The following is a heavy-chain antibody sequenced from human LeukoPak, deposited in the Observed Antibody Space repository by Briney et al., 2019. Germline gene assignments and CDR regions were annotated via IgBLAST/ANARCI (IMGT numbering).Heavy chain of an antibody. Sequence: GGSLRLSCAASGFTFSSYWMHWVRQAPGKGLVWVSRINTDGSSTTYADSVKGRFTISRDNAKNTLYLQMNSLRAEDTAVYYCARGSYDFWSGYSPIGYWGQGTLVTVSS. CDR2: INTDGSST. J-gene: IGHJ4*02. D-gene: IGHD3-3*01. V-gene: IGHV3-74*01. CDR3: ARGSYDFWSGYSPIGY. CDR1: GFTFSSYW.